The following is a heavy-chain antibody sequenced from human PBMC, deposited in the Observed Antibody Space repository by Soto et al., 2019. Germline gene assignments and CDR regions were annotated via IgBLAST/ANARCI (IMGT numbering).Heavy chain of an antibody. CDR3: ARYRDWNDYCIVV. CDR2: IYYSGST. J-gene: IGHJ6*03. Sequence: PSETLSLTCTVSVGSLSSSSYYWGWIGQPPGKGLEWIGSIYYSGSTYYNPSLKSRVTISVDTSKNQFSLKLSSVTAADTAVYYCARYRDWNDYCIVVSGKGTTVTVPS. V-gene: IGHV4-39*01. CDR1: VGSLSSSSYY. D-gene: IGHD1-1*01.